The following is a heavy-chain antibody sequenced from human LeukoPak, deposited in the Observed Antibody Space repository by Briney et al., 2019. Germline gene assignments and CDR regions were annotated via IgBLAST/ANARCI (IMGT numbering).Heavy chain of an antibody. J-gene: IGHJ4*02. CDR2: IYTSGST. V-gene: IGHV4-4*07. CDR1: GGSISGYY. CDR3: ARARKYYDFWSGYYLDY. D-gene: IGHD3-3*01. Sequence: SQTLSLTCIVSGGSISGYYWSWIRQPAGKGLEWIGRIYTSGSTNYNPSLKSRVTISVDTSKNQFSLKLSSVTAADTAVYYCARARKYYDFWSGYYLDYWGQGTLVTVSS.